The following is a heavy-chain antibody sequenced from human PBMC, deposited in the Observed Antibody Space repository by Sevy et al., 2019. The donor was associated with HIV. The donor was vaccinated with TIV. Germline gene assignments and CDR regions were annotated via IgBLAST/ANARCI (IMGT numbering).Heavy chain of an antibody. Sequence: GGSLRLSCAASGFTFSSYSMKWVRQAPGKGLEWVSSISSSSSYIYYADSVKGRFTISRDNAKNSLYLQMNSLRAEDTAVYYCARGITMVRGVPHYYYYYGMDVWGQGTTVTVSS. CDR2: ISSSSSYI. CDR1: GFTFSSYS. D-gene: IGHD3-10*01. J-gene: IGHJ6*02. V-gene: IGHV3-21*01. CDR3: ARGITMVRGVPHYYYYYGMDV.